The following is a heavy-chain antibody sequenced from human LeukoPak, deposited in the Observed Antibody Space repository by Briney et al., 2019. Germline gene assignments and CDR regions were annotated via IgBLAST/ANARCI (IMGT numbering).Heavy chain of an antibody. J-gene: IGHJ3*02. Sequence: PSQTLSLTCTVSGGSISSGDYYWSWIRQPPGKGLEWIGYIYYSGGTYYNPSLKSRVTISVDTSKNQFSLKLSSVTAADTAVYYCARASTVKLRLDAFDIWGQGTMVTVSS. V-gene: IGHV4-30-4*08. CDR1: GGSISSGDYY. D-gene: IGHD4-11*01. CDR2: IYYSGGT. CDR3: ARASTVKLRLDAFDI.